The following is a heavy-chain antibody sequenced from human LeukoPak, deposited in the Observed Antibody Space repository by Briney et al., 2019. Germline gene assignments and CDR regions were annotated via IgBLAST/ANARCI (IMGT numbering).Heavy chain of an antibody. Sequence: GGSLRLSCAASGFTFSSYAMSWVRQAPGKGLEWVSVIFSADSTYYADSVKGRFTISRDSSKNTLYLQMNSLRAEDTAVYYCARDHGYSYGFGFDYWGQGTLVTVSS. CDR2: IFSADST. CDR3: ARDHGYSYGFGFDY. CDR1: GFTFSSYA. J-gene: IGHJ4*02. V-gene: IGHV3-66*01. D-gene: IGHD5-18*01.